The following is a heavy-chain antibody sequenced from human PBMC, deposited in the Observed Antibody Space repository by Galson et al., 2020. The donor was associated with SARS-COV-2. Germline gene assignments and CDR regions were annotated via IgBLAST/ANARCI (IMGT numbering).Heavy chain of an antibody. J-gene: IGHJ4*02. CDR1: GFTFSSYA. CDR3: ASGYYDFWSGNDY. CDR2: ISYDGSNK. Sequence: WGSLRLSCAASGFTFSSYAMHWVRQAPGKGLEWVAVISYDGSNKYYADSVKGRFTISRDNSKNTLYLQMNSLRAEDTAVYYCASGYYDFWSGNDYWGQGTLVTVSS. V-gene: IGHV3-30-3*01. D-gene: IGHD3-3*01.